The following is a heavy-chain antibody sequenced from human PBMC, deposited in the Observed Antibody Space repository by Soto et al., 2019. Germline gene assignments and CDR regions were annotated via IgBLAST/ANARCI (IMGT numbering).Heavy chain of an antibody. J-gene: IGHJ4*02. Sequence: QVQLVESGGGVVQPGRSLRLSCAASGFTFSSYAMHWVRQAPGKGLEWVAVISYDGINKYYADSVKGRFTISRDNSKNTLYLQMNSLRAEDTAVYYCARGPYGSGSYYAYWGQGTLVTVSS. CDR1: GFTFSSYA. D-gene: IGHD3-10*01. V-gene: IGHV3-30-3*01. CDR3: ARGPYGSGSYYAY. CDR2: ISYDGINK.